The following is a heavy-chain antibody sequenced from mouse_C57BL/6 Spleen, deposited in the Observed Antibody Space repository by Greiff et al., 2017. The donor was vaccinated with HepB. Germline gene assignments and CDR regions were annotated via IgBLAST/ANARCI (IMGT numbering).Heavy chain of an antibody. D-gene: IGHD1-1*01. CDR2: IDPSDSYT. J-gene: IGHJ4*01. CDR3: ARERQDRHYYRGAMDY. Sequence: QVQLQQPGAELVMPGASVKLSCKASGYTFTSYWMHWVKQRPGQGLEWIGEIDPSDSYTNYNQKFKGKSTLTVDKSSSTAYMPLSSLTSEDSAVYYCARERQDRHYYRGAMDYWGQGTSVTVSS. V-gene: IGHV1-69*01. CDR1: GYTFTSYW.